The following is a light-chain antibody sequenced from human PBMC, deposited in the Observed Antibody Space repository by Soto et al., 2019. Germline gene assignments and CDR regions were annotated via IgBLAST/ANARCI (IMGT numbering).Light chain of an antibody. CDR2: DAS. V-gene: IGKV1-33*01. J-gene: IGKJ4*01. CDR1: QDIKNY. CDR3: QQYDNLPLT. Sequence: DIQMTQSTSSLSASVGDRVTITCQASQDIKNYLNWYQQKSGKAPKLLIYDASDLETGVPSRFSGSGSGTDFTFTINSLQPEDIATYYCQQYDNLPLTFAGRTKVAIK.